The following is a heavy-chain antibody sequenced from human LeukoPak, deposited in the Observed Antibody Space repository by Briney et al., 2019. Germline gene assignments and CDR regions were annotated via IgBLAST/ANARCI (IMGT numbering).Heavy chain of an antibody. CDR3: AKDKDPVSGWYGGIDY. D-gene: IGHD6-19*01. J-gene: IGHJ4*02. CDR1: GFTFSSYA. Sequence: GGSLRLSCTASGFTFSSYAMNWVRQAPGKGLEWVSTFGGGGGTTYYADSVKGRFTISRDNSKSTLYLQMNSLRAEDTAVYHCAKDKDPVSGWYGGIDYWGQGILVTVSS. V-gene: IGHV3-23*01. CDR2: FGGGGGTT.